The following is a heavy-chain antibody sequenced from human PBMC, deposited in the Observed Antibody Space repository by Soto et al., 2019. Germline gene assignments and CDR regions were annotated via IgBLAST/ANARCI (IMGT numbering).Heavy chain of an antibody. CDR1: GGSITSSSHY. Sequence: QLQLQESGSGLVKPSETLSLTCIVSGGSITSSSHYWGWIRQPPGKGLESIGNIYYDGNTYYNPSLKSRVTISLDTSKNQFSLRLNSVTAADTAVYYCARSSIVPRLLMYPFDYWGQGTLVTVSS. D-gene: IGHD2-8*01. CDR3: ARSSIVPRLLMYPFDY. CDR2: IYYDGNT. V-gene: IGHV4-39*01. J-gene: IGHJ4*02.